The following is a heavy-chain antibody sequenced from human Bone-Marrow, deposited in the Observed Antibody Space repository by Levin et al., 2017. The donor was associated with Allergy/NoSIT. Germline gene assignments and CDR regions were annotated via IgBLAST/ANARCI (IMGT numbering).Heavy chain of an antibody. V-gene: IGHV3-66*04. CDR1: GFTVSSNY. CDR2: LYSNGNT. Sequence: ETLSLTCAASGFTVSSNYMTWVRQAPGKGLEWVSVLYSNGNTNFADSVKGRFTISRDDSKNTLYLQMNSPRAEDTAVYYCARLAISDAFDVWGQGTMVTVSA. CDR3: ARLAISDAFDV. J-gene: IGHJ3*01.